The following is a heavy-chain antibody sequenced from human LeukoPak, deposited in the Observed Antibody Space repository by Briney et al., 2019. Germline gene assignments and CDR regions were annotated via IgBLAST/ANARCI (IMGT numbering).Heavy chain of an antibody. CDR3: ASQTPYGGVYYFDY. Sequence: SVKVSCKASGGTFSSYAISWVRQAPGQGLEWMGGIIPIFGTANYAQKFQGRVTITADESTSTAYMELSSLRSEDTAVYYCASQTPYGGVYYFDYWGQGTLVTVSS. CDR1: GGTFSSYA. V-gene: IGHV1-69*13. D-gene: IGHD4-23*01. CDR2: IIPIFGTA. J-gene: IGHJ4*02.